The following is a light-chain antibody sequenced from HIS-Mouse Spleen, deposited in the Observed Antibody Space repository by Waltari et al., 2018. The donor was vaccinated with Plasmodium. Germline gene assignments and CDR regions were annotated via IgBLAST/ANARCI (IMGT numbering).Light chain of an antibody. CDR2: DAS. V-gene: IGKV1-33*01. J-gene: IGKJ4*01. Sequence: DIQMTHSPSSLSASVGDRVTITCQASQDISNYLNWDQQKPGKAPKLLIYDASNLETGVPSRFSGSGSGTDFTFTISSLQPEDIATYYCQQYDNLPLTFGGGTKVEIK. CDR3: QQYDNLPLT. CDR1: QDISNY.